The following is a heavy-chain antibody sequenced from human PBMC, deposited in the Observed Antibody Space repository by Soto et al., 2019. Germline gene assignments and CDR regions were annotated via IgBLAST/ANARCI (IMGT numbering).Heavy chain of an antibody. Sequence: GGSLRLSCAASGFTFSSYDMHWVRQATGKGLEWVSAIGTAGDTYYPGSVKGRFTISRENAKNSLYLQMNSLRAGDTAVYYCARVNPWFGDYGMDVWGQGTTVTVSS. J-gene: IGHJ6*02. CDR3: ARVNPWFGDYGMDV. V-gene: IGHV3-13*01. CDR1: GFTFSSYD. CDR2: IGTAGDT. D-gene: IGHD3-10*01.